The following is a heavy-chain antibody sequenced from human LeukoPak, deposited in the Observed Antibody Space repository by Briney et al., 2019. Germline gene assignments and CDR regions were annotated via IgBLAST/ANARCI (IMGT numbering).Heavy chain of an antibody. CDR2: ISAYNGNT. CDR1: GYTFTSYG. J-gene: IGHJ6*04. Sequence: ASVKVSCKASGYTFTSYGISWVRQAPGQGLEWMGWISAYNGNTNYAQKLQGRVTMTTDTSTSTAYMELRSLRSDDTAVYYCARAGNYIVVVPAAPLDVWGKGTTVTVSS. D-gene: IGHD2-2*01. CDR3: ARAGNYIVVVPAAPLDV. V-gene: IGHV1-18*01.